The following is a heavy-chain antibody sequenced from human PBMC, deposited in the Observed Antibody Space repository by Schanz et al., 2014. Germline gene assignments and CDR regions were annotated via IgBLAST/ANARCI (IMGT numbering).Heavy chain of an antibody. CDR3: GEYGSDSYTDP. D-gene: IGHD3-10*01. CDR2: IVPLVNVT. Sequence: QVPLVQSGAEVKKPGSSVKVSCKASGGTFASYTLNWMRQARGQGPEVVGRIVPLVNVTLYTHKFRDRVTITADTSTGTAYMELKNLRSEDTAVYYCGEYGSDSYTDPWGQGTLVTVSP. J-gene: IGHJ5*02. CDR1: GGTFASYT. V-gene: IGHV1-69*02.